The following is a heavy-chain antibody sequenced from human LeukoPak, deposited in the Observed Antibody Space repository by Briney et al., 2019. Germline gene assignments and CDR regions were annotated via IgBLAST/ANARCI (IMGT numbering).Heavy chain of an antibody. V-gene: IGHV3-23*01. J-gene: IGHJ4*02. CDR3: AKARFYDNSVYSPVDY. CDR2: ISGSGDNT. D-gene: IGHD3-22*01. CDR1: GFTFSSYA. Sequence: GGSLRLSCAASGFTFSSYAMSWVRQVPGKGLEWVSVISGSGDNTYYADSVKGRFTISRDNSKNMLYLQMNSLRAEDTAVYYCAKARFYDNSVYSPVDYWGQGTLVTVSS.